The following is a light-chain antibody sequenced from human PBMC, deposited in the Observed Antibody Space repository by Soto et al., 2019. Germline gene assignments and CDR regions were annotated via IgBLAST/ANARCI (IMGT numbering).Light chain of an antibody. CDR2: GAS. CDR3: QEYNNWHPMYT. J-gene: IGKJ2*01. Sequence: EIVMTQSPATLSVSPGERATLSCRASQSVSSNLAWDQQKPGQAPRLLIYGASTRATGIPARFSGSGSGTEFTLTLSSLQSEDFAVYYCQEYNNWHPMYTFGQGTKLEIK. CDR1: QSVSSN. V-gene: IGKV3-15*01.